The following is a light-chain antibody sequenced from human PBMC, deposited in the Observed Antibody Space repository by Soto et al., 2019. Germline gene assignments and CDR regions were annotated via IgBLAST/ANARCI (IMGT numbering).Light chain of an antibody. J-gene: IGKJ1*01. CDR3: QQRSNWQRT. CDR1: QSVSSY. CDR2: DAS. V-gene: IGKV3-11*01. Sequence: EIVLTQSPATLSLSPGERATLSCRAGQSVSSYLAWFQQKPGQAPRLLIYDASNRATGIPARFSGSGSGTDFTLTISSLEPEDFAVYYCQQRSNWQRTFGQGTKVDIK.